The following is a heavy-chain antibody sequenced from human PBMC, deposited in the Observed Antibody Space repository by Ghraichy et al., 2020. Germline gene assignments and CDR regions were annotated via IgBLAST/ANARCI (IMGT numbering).Heavy chain of an antibody. Sequence: GGSLRLSCAASGFTFSSYGMHWVRQAPGKGLEWVAFIRYDGSNKYYADSVKGRFTISRDNSKNTMYLQMNSLRAEDTAVYYCAKVTDSSGYYPLGYWGQGTLVTVSS. J-gene: IGHJ4*02. D-gene: IGHD3-22*01. CDR2: IRYDGSNK. CDR3: AKVTDSSGYYPLGY. V-gene: IGHV3-30*02. CDR1: GFTFSSYG.